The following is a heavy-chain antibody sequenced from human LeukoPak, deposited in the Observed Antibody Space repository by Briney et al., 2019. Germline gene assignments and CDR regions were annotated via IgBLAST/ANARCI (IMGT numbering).Heavy chain of an antibody. D-gene: IGHD6-19*01. J-gene: IGHJ4*02. V-gene: IGHV3-23*01. Sequence: GGSLRLSCAASGFTFSSYAMSWVRQSPGKGLEWVSAISGSGGSTYYADSVKGRFTISRDNSKNTLYLQMNSLRAEDTAVYYCAKVGSSGYYYFDYWGQGTLVTVSS. CDR3: AKVGSSGYYYFDY. CDR1: GFTFSSYA. CDR2: ISGSGGST.